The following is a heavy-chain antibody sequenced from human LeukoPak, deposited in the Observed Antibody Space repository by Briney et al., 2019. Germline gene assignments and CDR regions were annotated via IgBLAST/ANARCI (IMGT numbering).Heavy chain of an antibody. CDR2: IYSSGST. J-gene: IGHJ4*02. V-gene: IGHV4-4*07. CDR3: ARGTPRGALNY. D-gene: IGHD3-10*01. Sequence: SETLSLTCTVSGGSISSYYRSWIRQPAGKGLEWIGRIYSSGSTNYNPSLKSRVTMSVDTSKNQFSLKLSSVTAADTAVYYCARGTPRGALNYWGQGTLVTVSS. CDR1: GGSISSYY.